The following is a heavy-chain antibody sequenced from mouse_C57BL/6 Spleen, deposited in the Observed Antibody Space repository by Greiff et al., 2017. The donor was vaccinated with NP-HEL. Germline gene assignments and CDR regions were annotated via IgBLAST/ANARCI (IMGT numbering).Heavy chain of an antibody. CDR2: IYPRSGNT. V-gene: IGHV1-81*01. D-gene: IGHD1-1*01. Sequence: VQLQQSGAELARPGASVKLSCKASGYTFTSYGISWVKQRTGQGLEWIGEIYPRSGNTYYNEKFKGKATLTADKSSSTAYMELRSLTSEDSAVYFCARAGIITTVVAIDYWGQGTTLTVSS. CDR3: ARAGIITTVVAIDY. CDR1: GYTFTSYG. J-gene: IGHJ2*01.